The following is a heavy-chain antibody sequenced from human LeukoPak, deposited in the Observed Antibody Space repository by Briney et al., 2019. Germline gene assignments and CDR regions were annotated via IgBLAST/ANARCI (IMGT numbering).Heavy chain of an antibody. J-gene: IGHJ4*02. Sequence: ASVKVSCKACGYTFTGYCMHCVRQAPGQGLEWMGGINPKSGGTNYAQKLQGRVTMTRDTSISTTYMELSRLRSDDTAVYYCARDLGISGWYAPPLGYFDYWGQGTLVTVSS. CDR1: GYTFTGYC. V-gene: IGHV1-2*02. CDR2: INPKSGGT. CDR3: ARDLGISGWYAPPLGYFDY. D-gene: IGHD6-19*01.